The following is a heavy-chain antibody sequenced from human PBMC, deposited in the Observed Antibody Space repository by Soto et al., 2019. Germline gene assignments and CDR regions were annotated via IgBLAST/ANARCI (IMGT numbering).Heavy chain of an antibody. CDR2: INPNSGGT. V-gene: IGHV1-2*02. Sequence: ASVKVSCKASGYTFTGYYMHWVRQAPGQGLEWMGWINPNSGGTNHAQKFQGRVPITRNTSISTAYMELSSLRSEDTAVYYCARGLLLAAGINWFDPWGQGTLVTVSS. D-gene: IGHD6-13*01. CDR1: GYTFTGYY. J-gene: IGHJ5*02. CDR3: ARGLLLAAGINWFDP.